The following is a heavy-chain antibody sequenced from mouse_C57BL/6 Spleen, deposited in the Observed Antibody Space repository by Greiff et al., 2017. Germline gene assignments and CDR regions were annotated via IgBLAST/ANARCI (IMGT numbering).Heavy chain of an antibody. CDR2: INPGSGGT. J-gene: IGHJ2*01. CDR1: GYAFTNYL. Sequence: QVQLQQSGAELVRPGTSVKVSCKASGYAFTNYLIEWVKQRPGPGLEWIGVINPGSGGTNYNEKFKGKATLTADKSSSTAYMQLSSLTSEDSAVYFCARTGSNYVFDYWGQGTTLTVSS. CDR3: ARTGSNYVFDY. D-gene: IGHD2-5*01. V-gene: IGHV1-54*01.